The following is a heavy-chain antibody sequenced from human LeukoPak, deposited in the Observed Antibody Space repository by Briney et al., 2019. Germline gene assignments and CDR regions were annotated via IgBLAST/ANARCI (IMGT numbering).Heavy chain of an antibody. V-gene: IGHV3-7*02. CDR2: IKQDGSEK. Sequence: PGGSLRLSCAASGFTFSSYWMSWVRQAPGKGLEWVANIKQDGSEKYYVVSVKGRFTISRDNSKNTLYLQMSSLRVEDTAVYYCVSSRDGFNSPFDYWGQGTLVTVSS. J-gene: IGHJ4*02. D-gene: IGHD5-24*01. CDR3: VSSRDGFNSPFDY. CDR1: GFTFSSYW.